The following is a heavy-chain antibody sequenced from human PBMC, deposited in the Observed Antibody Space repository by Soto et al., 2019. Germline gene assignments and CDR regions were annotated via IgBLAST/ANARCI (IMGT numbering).Heavy chain of an antibody. Sequence: QVKLVQSGAEVKKPGASVKISCKASGYTFTRYTMNWVRQAPGQRLEWMGCINPDNGNTKSSQKFQDRVIITRATSASTAYMDLSSLRSEDTAVYYCARGIATGQLDPWGQGTLVTVSS. CDR1: GYTFTRYT. J-gene: IGHJ5*02. D-gene: IGHD2-15*01. CDR3: ARGIATGQLDP. V-gene: IGHV1-3*01. CDR2: INPDNGNT.